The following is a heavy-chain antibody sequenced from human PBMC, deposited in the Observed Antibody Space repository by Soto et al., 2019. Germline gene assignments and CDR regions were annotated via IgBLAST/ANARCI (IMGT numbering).Heavy chain of an antibody. Sequence: PGGSLRLSCAASGFTFSSYSMNWVRQAPGKGLAWVSSISSSSSYIYYADSVKGRFTISRDNAKNTLYLQMNSLRADDTAVYYCARVGSDGYNLGDVFDIWGQGTMVTVSS. J-gene: IGHJ3*02. V-gene: IGHV3-21*01. D-gene: IGHD2-21*01. CDR1: GFTFSSYS. CDR2: ISSSSSYI. CDR3: ARVGSDGYNLGDVFDI.